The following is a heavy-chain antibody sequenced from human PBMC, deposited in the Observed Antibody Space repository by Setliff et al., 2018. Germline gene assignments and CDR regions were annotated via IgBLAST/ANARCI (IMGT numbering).Heavy chain of an antibody. J-gene: IGHJ6*03. CDR3: ARDGVPAAIFYYMDV. D-gene: IGHD2-2*01. CDR1: GFTSSTYA. CDR2: ISNSKNCI. V-gene: IGHV3-21*01. Sequence: LRLSCAASGFTSSTYAMSWVRQAPGEGLEWVASISNSKNCIYYADSVRGRFTVSRDNANNALFLQMSSLRVEDTAVYYCARDGVPAAIFYYMDVWGKGTTVTVSS.